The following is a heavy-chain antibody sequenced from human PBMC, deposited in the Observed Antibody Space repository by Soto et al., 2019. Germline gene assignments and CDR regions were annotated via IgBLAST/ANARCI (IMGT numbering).Heavy chain of an antibody. V-gene: IGHV3-23*01. J-gene: IGHJ5*02. D-gene: IGHD3-3*01. Sequence: LRLSCAASGFTFSSYAMSWVRQAPGKGLEWVSAISGSGGSTYYADSVKGRFTISRDNSKNTLYLQMNSLRAEDTAVYYCAKEGYDFWSGYNWFDPWGQGTLVTVSS. CDR3: AKEGYDFWSGYNWFDP. CDR2: ISGSGGST. CDR1: GFTFSSYA.